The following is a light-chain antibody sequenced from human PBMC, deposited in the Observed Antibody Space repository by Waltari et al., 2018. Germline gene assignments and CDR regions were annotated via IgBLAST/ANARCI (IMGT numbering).Light chain of an antibody. CDR3: QAWDSSAFV. CDR1: HLGSKY. J-gene: IGLJ1*01. CDR2: RDD. V-gene: IGLV3-1*01. Sequence: SYEVTQPPSVSVSPRQRATLTCSGEHLGSKYVSWYQQKSGQSPVLVIYRDDKRPSGIPERFSGSNSGNTATLTISGTQPMDEADYYCQAWDSSAFVFGAGTKVTVL.